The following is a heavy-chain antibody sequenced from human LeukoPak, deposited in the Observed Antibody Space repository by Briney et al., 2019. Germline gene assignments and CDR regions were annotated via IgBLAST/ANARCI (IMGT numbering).Heavy chain of an antibody. D-gene: IGHD3-22*01. CDR3: ARSVSLYYYDSSGYPPGYYYYYYMDV. CDR2: ISAYKGNT. J-gene: IGHJ6*03. CDR1: GYTFTSYG. Sequence: ASVKVSCKASGYTFTSYGISWVRQAPGQGLEWMGWISAYKGNTNYAQKLQGRVTMTTDTSTSTAYMELRSLRSEDTAVYYCARSVSLYYYDSSGYPPGYYYYYYMDVWGKGTTVTISS. V-gene: IGHV1-18*01.